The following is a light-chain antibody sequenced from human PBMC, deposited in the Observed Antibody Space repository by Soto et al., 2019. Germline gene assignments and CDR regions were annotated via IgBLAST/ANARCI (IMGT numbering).Light chain of an antibody. CDR2: GNN. CDR1: SSNIGAGYD. Sequence: QSVLTQPPSVSGAPGQRVTISCTGSSSNIGAGYDVHWYQQLPGTAPKLLIYGNNNRPSGVPDRFSGSKSGTSASLAVTGLRAEVGSVYYCPSYDGNRGAFVVWGGGTELPV. CDR3: PSYDGNRGAFVV. J-gene: IGLJ2*01. V-gene: IGLV1-40*01.